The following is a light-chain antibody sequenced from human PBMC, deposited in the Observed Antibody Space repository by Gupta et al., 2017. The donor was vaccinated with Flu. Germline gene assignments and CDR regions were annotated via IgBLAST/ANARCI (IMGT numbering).Light chain of an antibody. J-gene: IGLJ3*02. Sequence: QSALTPPAPVSGSPGQSITISCTGTSSDVGGYNYVSWYQQHPGKAPKLMIYEVSNRPSGVSNRFSGSKSGNTASLTISGLQAEDEADYYCSSYTSSSTPWVFGGGTKLTVL. V-gene: IGLV2-14*01. CDR1: SSDVGGYNY. CDR3: SSYTSSSTPWV. CDR2: EVS.